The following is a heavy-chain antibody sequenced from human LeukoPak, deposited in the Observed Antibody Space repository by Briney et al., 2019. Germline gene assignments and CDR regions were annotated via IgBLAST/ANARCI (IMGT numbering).Heavy chain of an antibody. J-gene: IGHJ4*02. CDR1: GGTFSSYA. V-gene: IGHV1-69*05. CDR2: IIPIFGTA. D-gene: IGHD2-15*01. CDR3: ARDPGGYCSGGSCFVPYYFDY. Sequence: SVKDSCKASGGTFSSYAISWVRQAPGQGLESMGRIIPIFGTANYAQKIQGRVTITTDESTSTAYMELRSLSSEDTAVYACARDPGGYCSGGSCFVPYYFDYWGQGTLVTVSS.